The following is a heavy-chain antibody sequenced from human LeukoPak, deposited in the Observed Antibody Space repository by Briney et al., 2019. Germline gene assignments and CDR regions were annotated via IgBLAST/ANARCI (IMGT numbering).Heavy chain of an antibody. Sequence: SVKVSCKVSGGTFISYAISWVRQAPGQGLEWMGRIIPIFGTANYAQKFQGRVTITTDESTSTAYMELSSLRSEDTAVYYCARDLVGATNGYFDYWGQGTLVTVSS. J-gene: IGHJ4*02. D-gene: IGHD1-26*01. CDR3: ARDLVGATNGYFDY. CDR1: GGTFISYA. V-gene: IGHV1-69*05. CDR2: IIPIFGTA.